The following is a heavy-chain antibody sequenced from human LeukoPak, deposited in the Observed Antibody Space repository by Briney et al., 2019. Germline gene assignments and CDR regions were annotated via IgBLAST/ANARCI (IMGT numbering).Heavy chain of an antibody. V-gene: IGHV4-39*01. J-gene: IGHJ6*02. CDR2: IYYSGST. Sequence: PSETLSLTCTVSGGSISSSSYYWGWIRQPPGKGLEWIGSIYYSGSTYYNPSPKSRVTISVDTSKNQFSLKLSSVTAADTAVYYCARLYCSGGSCSFYYYYYGMDVWGQGTTVTVSS. D-gene: IGHD2-15*01. CDR1: GGSISSSSYY. CDR3: ARLYCSGGSCSFYYYYYGMDV.